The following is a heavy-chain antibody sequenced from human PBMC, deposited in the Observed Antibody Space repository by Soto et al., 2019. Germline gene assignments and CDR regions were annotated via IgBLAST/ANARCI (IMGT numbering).Heavy chain of an antibody. CDR1: GYTFASYY. V-gene: IGHV1-46*03. CDR3: AREPRLEDCYTTSCDSEGWLDP. Sequence: QVQLVQSGAEVKKPGASVKVSCKASGYTFASYYINWVRQAAGQGLEWLGAINPSGGSARYTQKLKGRVTMTRDRSTSTVYMEMSSLRAEDTAMYYCAREPRLEDCYTTSCDSEGWLDPWGQGTLVTVSS. J-gene: IGHJ5*02. D-gene: IGHD2-2*01. CDR2: INPSGGSA.